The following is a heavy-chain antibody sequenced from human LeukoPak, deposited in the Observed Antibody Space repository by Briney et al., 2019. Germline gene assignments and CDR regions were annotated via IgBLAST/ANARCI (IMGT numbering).Heavy chain of an antibody. CDR2: INPSGGST. V-gene: IGHV1-46*01. D-gene: IGHD2-2*01. J-gene: IGHJ5*02. CDR3: ARDACSTTICQAGGNWFDP. CDR1: GYTFTSYY. Sequence: ASVNVSCKASGYTFTSYYMHWVRQAPGQGLEWMGIINPSGGSTSYAQKFQGRVTMTRDTSTSTVYMELNSLRSEDTAVYFCARDACSTTICQAGGNWFDPWGQGTLVIVS.